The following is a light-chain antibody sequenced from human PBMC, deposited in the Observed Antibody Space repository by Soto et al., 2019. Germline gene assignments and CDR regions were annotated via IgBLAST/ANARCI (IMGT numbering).Light chain of an antibody. CDR1: QNVDKF. J-gene: IGKJ5*01. V-gene: IGKV3-11*01. CDR3: QQRKNWPPIT. CDR2: DSS. Sequence: EIDFTQSPATVSLSPGETATLSCRASQNVDKFLAWYQQRPGQPPRLLIFDSSNRATGVPVRFSGSGSGTVFTLTIGSLEPEDSAVYYCQQRKNWPPITFGQGTRLEIK.